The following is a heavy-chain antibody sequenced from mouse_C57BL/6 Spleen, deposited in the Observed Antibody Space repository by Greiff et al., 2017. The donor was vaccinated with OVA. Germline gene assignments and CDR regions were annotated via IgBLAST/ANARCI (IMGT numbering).Heavy chain of an antibody. V-gene: IGHV1-50*01. Sequence: QVQLQQPGAELVKPGASVKLSCKASGYTFTSYWMQWVKQRPGQGLEWIGEIDPSDSCTNYNQKFKGKATLTVDTSSSTAYMQLSSLTSEDSAVYCCAICDGYYVAYWGKGTLVTVSA. J-gene: IGHJ3*01. CDR3: AICDGYYVAY. D-gene: IGHD2-3*01. CDR2: IDPSDSCT. CDR1: GYTFTSYW.